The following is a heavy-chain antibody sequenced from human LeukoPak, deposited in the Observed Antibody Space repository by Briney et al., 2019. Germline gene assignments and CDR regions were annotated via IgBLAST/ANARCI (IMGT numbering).Heavy chain of an antibody. CDR3: AKDPSAVTIFWRGGGY. CDR1: GFTFSNAW. J-gene: IGHJ4*02. CDR2: VKSKTDGGTT. Sequence: KAGGSLRLSCAASGFTFSNAWMSWVRQAPGKGLEWVGRVKSKTDGGTTDYVAPVKGRFTISRDDSKNTLYLQMNSLRAEDTAVYYCAKDPSAVTIFWRGGGYWGQGTLVTVSS. V-gene: IGHV3-15*01. D-gene: IGHD3-9*01.